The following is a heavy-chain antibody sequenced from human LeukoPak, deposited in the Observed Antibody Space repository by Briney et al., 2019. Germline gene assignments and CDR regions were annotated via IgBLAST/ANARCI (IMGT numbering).Heavy chain of an antibody. V-gene: IGHV3-49*03. D-gene: IGHD1-26*01. Sequence: GGSLRLSCTASGFTFGDYAMSWFRQAPGKGLEWVGFIRSKAYGGTTEYAASVKGRFTISRDDSKSIAYLQMNSLKTEDTAVYYCTRGRVVGATTRNFDYWGQGTLVTVSS. J-gene: IGHJ4*02. CDR2: IRSKAYGGTT. CDR3: TRGRVVGATTRNFDY. CDR1: GFTFGDYA.